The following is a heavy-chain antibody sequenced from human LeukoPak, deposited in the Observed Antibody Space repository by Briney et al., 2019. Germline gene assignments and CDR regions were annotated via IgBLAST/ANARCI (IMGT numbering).Heavy chain of an antibody. J-gene: IGHJ4*02. V-gene: IGHV1-2*02. D-gene: IGHD4-11*01. CDR3: ARAHMTTVTLGDY. CDR1: GYTLTDYY. Sequence: ASVKVSCKASGYTLTDYYIHWVRQAPGQGGEGMGWINPNSGVTNYAQKFQGRVTLTRDTPISTAYMEVSRLRSDDTAVYYCARAHMTTVTLGDYWGQGTLVTVSS. CDR2: INPNSGVT.